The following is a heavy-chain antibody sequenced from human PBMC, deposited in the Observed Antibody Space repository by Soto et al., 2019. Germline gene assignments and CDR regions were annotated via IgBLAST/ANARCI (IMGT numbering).Heavy chain of an antibody. V-gene: IGHV3-23*01. J-gene: IGHJ4*02. CDR3: AKHLHWNYFDY. D-gene: IGHD3-3*01. CDR2: TSGSGGTT. CDR1: GFTFSAYG. Sequence: EVQLLESGGGLVQPGGSLRLSCAASGFTFSAYGMSWVRQSPGKGLGWVSGTSGSGGTTYYADSVKGRFTISRDNSKNTLYLLMNSLRAEDTDVYYCAKHLHWNYFDYWGQGTLVTVSS.